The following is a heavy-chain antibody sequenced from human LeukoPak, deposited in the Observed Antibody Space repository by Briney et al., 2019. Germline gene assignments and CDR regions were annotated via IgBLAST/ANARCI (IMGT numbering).Heavy chain of an antibody. Sequence: GGSLRLSCAASGFTFSTYEMTWVRQSPGKGLEWVSYISSSGSTIYYADSVKGRFTISRDNAKNSLYLQMNSLRAEDTAVYYCARARSSSWLIDYWGQGTLVTVSS. J-gene: IGHJ4*02. CDR1: GFTFSTYE. V-gene: IGHV3-48*03. CDR2: ISSSGSTI. CDR3: ARARSSSWLIDY. D-gene: IGHD6-13*01.